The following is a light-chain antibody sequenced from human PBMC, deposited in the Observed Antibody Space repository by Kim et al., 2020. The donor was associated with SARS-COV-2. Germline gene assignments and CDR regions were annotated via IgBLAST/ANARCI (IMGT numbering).Light chain of an antibody. CDR3: QQRNSWPPAVT. V-gene: IGKV3-11*01. J-gene: IGKJ4*01. Sequence: PGDRATLSCRASHNIDTSLAWCQQRPGQAPRLLVYDAANRATGVPDRFSGSGSGTDFTLTISSLEPEDFSIYYCQQRNSWPPAVTFGGGTKVDIK. CDR2: DAA. CDR1: HNIDTS.